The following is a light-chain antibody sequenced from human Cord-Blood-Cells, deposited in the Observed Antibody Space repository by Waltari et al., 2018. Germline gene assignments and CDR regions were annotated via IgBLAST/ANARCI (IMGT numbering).Light chain of an antibody. CDR1: SSDVGSYNL. Sequence: QSALTQPASVSGSPGQSITISCTGTSSDVGSYNLVSWYQQHPGKAPILMIYEGSKRPSGVSNRLSGSKSGNTASLTISGLQAEDEADYYCCSYAGSSTLVFGGGTKLTVL. J-gene: IGLJ2*01. V-gene: IGLV2-23*01. CDR3: CSYAGSSTLV. CDR2: EGS.